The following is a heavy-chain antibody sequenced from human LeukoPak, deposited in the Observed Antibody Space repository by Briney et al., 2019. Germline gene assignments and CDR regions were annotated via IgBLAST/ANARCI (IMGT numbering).Heavy chain of an antibody. CDR1: GYTFTSYY. CDR3: ARDRSPAPGRSYGRGHFDY. Sequence: GASVKVSCKASGYTFTSYYMHWVRQAPGQGLEWMGIINPSGGSTSYAQKFQGRVTMTRDTSINTAYMELSRLRSDDTAVYYCARDRSPAPGRSYGRGHFDYWGQGTLVTVSS. CDR2: INPSGGST. D-gene: IGHD5-18*01. J-gene: IGHJ4*02. V-gene: IGHV1-46*01.